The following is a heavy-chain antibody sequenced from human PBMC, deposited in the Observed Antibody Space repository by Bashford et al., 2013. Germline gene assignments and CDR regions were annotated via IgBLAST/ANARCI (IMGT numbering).Heavy chain of an antibody. V-gene: IGHV1-18*04. CDR2: INSYKGDT. Sequence: ASVKVSCKASGYTFTDYGITWVRQAPGQGLEWMGWINSYKGDTKYAENFQGRLTMTADTSTTTAYMELRSLRSDDTAVYYCARDHYGNTWYYYYGMDVWGQGTTVYRFL. J-gene: IGHJ6*02. D-gene: IGHD5-24*01. CDR1: GYTFTDYG. CDR3: ARDHYGNTWYYYYGMDV.